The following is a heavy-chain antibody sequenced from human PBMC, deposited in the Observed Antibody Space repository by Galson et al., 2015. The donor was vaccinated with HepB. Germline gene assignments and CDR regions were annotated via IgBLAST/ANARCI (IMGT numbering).Heavy chain of an antibody. CDR1: GFSFDDYA. Sequence: SLRLSCAASGFSFDDYAMHWVRQRPGKGLEWVSLINSDGITTYYADSVKGRFTISRDNNKNSLYLEMTSLRPEDTAVYYCAKDVDVRYYHLQRDGRGGATDHGVPPATTNGPSVCPPAPALQRNSRGTATRGGLVKDDFLAPVAVWG. J-gene: IGHJ3*01. CDR2: INSDGITT. D-gene: IGHD3-16*01. V-gene: IGHV3-43*01. CDR3: AKDVDVRYYHLQRDGRGGATDHGVPPATTNGPSVCPPAPALQRNSRGTATRGGLVKDDFLAPVAV.